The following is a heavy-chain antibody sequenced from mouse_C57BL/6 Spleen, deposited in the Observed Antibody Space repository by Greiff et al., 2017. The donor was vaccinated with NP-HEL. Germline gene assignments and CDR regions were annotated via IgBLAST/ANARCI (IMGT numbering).Heavy chain of an antibody. CDR1: GYTFTSYG. V-gene: IGHV1-81*01. CDR2: IYPRSGNT. CDR3: ARRDDGYLWYFDV. D-gene: IGHD2-3*01. J-gene: IGHJ1*03. Sequence: VQLQQSGAELARPGASVKLSCKASGYTFTSYGISWVKQRTGQGLEWIGEIYPRSGNTYYNEKFKGKATLTADKSSSTAYMELRSLTSEDSAVYFCARRDDGYLWYFDVWGTGTTVTVSS.